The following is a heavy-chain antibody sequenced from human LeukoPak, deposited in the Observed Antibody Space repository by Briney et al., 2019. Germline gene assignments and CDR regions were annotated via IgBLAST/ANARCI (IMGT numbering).Heavy chain of an antibody. CDR1: GASVSSASY. J-gene: IGHJ5*02. CDR2: IYNGVNT. D-gene: IGHD1-26*01. V-gene: IGHV4-61*01. Sequence: SETLSLTCTVSGASVSSASYWSWIRQPPGKGVEWIAHIYNGVNTNYNPSLKRRVTISVDTSKNQFSLRLNSVTAADTAVYYCARSRAFNSGAFDPWGQGSLVTVSS. CDR3: ARSRAFNSGAFDP.